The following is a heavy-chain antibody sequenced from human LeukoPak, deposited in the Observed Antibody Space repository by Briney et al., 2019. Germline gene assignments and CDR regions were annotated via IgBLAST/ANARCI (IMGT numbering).Heavy chain of an antibody. D-gene: IGHD1-26*01. V-gene: IGHV4-34*01. CDR2: INHSGST. CDR3: ARETGVWSGYSGSYQGGYYYYYYMDV. CDR1: GGSFSGYY. J-gene: IGHJ6*03. Sequence: PSETLSLTCAVYGGSFSGYYWSWIRQPPGKGLEWIGEINHSGSTNYNPSLKSRVTISVDTSKNQFSLKLSSVTAADTAVYYCARETGVWSGYSGSYQGGYYYYYYMDVWGKGTTVTVSS.